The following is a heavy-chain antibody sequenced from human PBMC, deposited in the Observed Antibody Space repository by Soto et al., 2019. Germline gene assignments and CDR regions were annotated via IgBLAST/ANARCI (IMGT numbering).Heavy chain of an antibody. J-gene: IGHJ6*02. CDR2: INPNSGGT. CDR3: ASWSAAGTTPVEYGMDV. Sequence: GASVKVSCKASGYTFTGYYMHWVRQAPGQGLEWMGWINPNSGGTNYAQKFQGWVTMTRDTSISTAYMELSRLRSDDTAVYYCASWSAAGTTPVEYGMDVWGQGTTVTVSS. CDR1: GYTFTGYY. D-gene: IGHD6-13*01. V-gene: IGHV1-2*04.